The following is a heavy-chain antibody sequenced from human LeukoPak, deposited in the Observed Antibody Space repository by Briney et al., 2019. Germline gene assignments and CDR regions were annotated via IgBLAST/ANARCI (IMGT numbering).Heavy chain of an antibody. D-gene: IGHD3-10*01. Sequence: GSLRLSCAAFGFSFSSYRMNWVRQAPGRGLEWVTSISSSSSYIYYADSVKGRFTISRDNAKNSQYLQMNSLRVEDTAIYYCAKDLIRDLWFGESWGQGTLVTVSS. V-gene: IGHV3-21*01. J-gene: IGHJ5*02. CDR2: ISSSSSYI. CDR1: GFSFSSYR. CDR3: AKDLIRDLWFGES.